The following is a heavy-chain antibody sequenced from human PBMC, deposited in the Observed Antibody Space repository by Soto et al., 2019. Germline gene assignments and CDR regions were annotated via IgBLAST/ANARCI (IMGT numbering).Heavy chain of an antibody. V-gene: IGHV1-69*13. D-gene: IGHD2-15*01. Sequence: SVKVSCKASGGTFSSYAISWVRQAPGQGLEWMGGIIPIFGTANYAQKFQGRVTITADESTSTAYMELSSLRSEDTAVYYCATGYCSGGSCYLYFDYWGQGTLVIVSS. CDR3: ATGYCSGGSCYLYFDY. CDR2: IIPIFGTA. CDR1: GGTFSSYA. J-gene: IGHJ4*02.